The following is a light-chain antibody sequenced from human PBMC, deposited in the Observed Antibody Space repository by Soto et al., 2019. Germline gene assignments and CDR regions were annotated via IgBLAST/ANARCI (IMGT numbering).Light chain of an antibody. CDR1: QSVINSY. V-gene: IGKV3-20*01. CDR2: GAY. CDR3: QQYDNSPIT. J-gene: IGKJ5*01. Sequence: EVALTQSPGTQSLSSRERATPSCTSSQSVINSYLAWYQQKPGQAPRLLLYGAYNRATGIPDRFSGTGSETDFTLTISRLEPEDFAVYYCQQYDNSPITFGQGTRLEIK.